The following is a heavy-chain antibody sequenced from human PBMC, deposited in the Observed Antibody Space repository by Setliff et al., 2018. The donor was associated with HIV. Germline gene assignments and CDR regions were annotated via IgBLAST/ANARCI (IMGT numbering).Heavy chain of an antibody. Sequence: ASVKVSCKASGGTFSSYGITWVRQAPGQGLEWMGMVYPSDGNTNYAQKLQGRVTMTTDTSTSTAYMELRSLRSDDTAVYYCARVGVGAAIWPSYFDYWGQGTLVTVSS. CDR1: GGTFSSYG. D-gene: IGHD1-26*01. CDR3: ARVGVGAAIWPSYFDY. V-gene: IGHV1-18*01. CDR2: VYPSDGNT. J-gene: IGHJ4*02.